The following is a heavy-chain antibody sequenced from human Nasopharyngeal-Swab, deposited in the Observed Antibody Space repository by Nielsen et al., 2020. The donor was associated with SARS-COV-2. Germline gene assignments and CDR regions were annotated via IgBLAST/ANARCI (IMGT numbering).Heavy chain of an antibody. D-gene: IGHD3-10*01. CDR3: ATDYAVRGKKGFDY. CDR2: FDPEDGET. CDR1: GYTLTELS. J-gene: IGHJ4*02. Sequence: ASVKVSCKVSGYTLTELSMHWVRQAPGKGLEWMGGFDPEDGETIYAQKFQDRVTMTEDTSTDTAYMGLSSLRSEDTAVYYCATDYAVRGKKGFDYWGQGTLVTVSS. V-gene: IGHV1-24*01.